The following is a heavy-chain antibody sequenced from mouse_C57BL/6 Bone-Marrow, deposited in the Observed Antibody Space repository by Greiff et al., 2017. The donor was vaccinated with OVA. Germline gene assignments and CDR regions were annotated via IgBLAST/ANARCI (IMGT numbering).Heavy chain of an antibody. CDR2: IHPSDSDT. Sequence: VQLQQPGAELVKPGASVKVSCKASGYTFTSYWMHWVKQRPGQGLEWIGRIHPSDSDTNYNQKFKGQATLTVDKSSSTAYMQLSSLKSEDSAVDYCEIWRKAWFADWGKGTLVTVDA. CDR3: EIWRKAWFAD. J-gene: IGHJ3*01. V-gene: IGHV1-74*01. CDR1: GYTFTSYW.